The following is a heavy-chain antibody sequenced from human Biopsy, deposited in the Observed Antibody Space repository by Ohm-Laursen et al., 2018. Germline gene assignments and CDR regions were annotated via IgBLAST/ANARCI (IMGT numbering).Heavy chain of an antibody. J-gene: IGHJ3*02. D-gene: IGHD4-23*01. Sequence: SDTLSLTCTVPGGSMIHYYWNWIRQSPGKGLEWIAYIYSSGITNYNPSLKSRLTISIDTSKNQFSLKLNSMTTADTAVYYCARGQDYGGNKAFDIWGQGTKVTVSP. CDR2: IYSSGIT. CDR3: ARGQDYGGNKAFDI. CDR1: GGSMIHYY. V-gene: IGHV4-59*07.